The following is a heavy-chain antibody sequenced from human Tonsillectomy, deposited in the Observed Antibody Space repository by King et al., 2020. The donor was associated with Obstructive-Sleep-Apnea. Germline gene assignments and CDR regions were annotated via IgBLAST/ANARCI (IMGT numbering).Heavy chain of an antibody. CDR3: AKGHYSSSSGFDY. V-gene: IGHV3-43D*03. CDR1: GFTFDDYA. CDR2: ISWCGGSN. Sequence: VQLVESGGVVVQPGGSLRLSCAASGFTFDDYAMHWVRQAPGKGLEWVSLISWCGGSNYYADSVKGRFTIFRDNSKNSLYLQMNSLRAEDTALYYCAKGHYSSSSGFDYWGQGTLVTVSS. D-gene: IGHD6-6*01. J-gene: IGHJ4*02.